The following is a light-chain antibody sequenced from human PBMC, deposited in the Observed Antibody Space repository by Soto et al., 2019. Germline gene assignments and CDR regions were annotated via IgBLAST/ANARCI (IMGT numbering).Light chain of an antibody. CDR1: SSDIGAYNY. CDR3: ISLTSSPSYV. J-gene: IGLJ1*01. Sequence: QSVLTQPASVSGSPGQSITISCAGTSSDIGAYNYVSWYQQHPGKAPKLMIYDVSNRPSGTSNRFSGSKSGNTASLTISGLQVEDEADYYCISLTSSPSYVFGTGTKVTVL. V-gene: IGLV2-14*03. CDR2: DVS.